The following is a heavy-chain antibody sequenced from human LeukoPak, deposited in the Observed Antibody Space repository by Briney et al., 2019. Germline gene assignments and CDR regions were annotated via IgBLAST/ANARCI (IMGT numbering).Heavy chain of an antibody. V-gene: IGHV4-59*08. J-gene: IGHJ4*02. D-gene: IGHD6-13*01. CDR2: IYQTGDT. CDR3: ARHEFAGPFAY. CDR1: GGSMTNYY. Sequence: SETLSLTCTVSGGSMTNYYWSWIRQPPGKGLEWISYIYQTGDTGYNPSLKSRATISLDMSKNQFSPKLSAVTAADTAVYYCARHEFAGPFAYWGQGTLVTVSS.